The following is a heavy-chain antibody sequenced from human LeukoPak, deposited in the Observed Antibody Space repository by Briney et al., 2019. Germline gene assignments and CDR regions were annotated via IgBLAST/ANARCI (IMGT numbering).Heavy chain of an antibody. CDR2: ITRSSSAK. V-gene: IGHV3-48*01. J-gene: IGHJ4*02. CDR1: GFTFSSYS. Sequence: PGGSLRLSCVASGFTFSSYSMNWVRQAPGKGLEWVSYITRSSSAKFYADSVKGRFTISRDNAENLLYLQMNSLRAEDTVVYYCTRDQEESDYWGQGTLVTVSS. CDR3: TRDQEESDY.